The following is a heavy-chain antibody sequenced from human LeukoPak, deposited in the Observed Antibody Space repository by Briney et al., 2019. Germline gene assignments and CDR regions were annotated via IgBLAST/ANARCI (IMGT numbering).Heavy chain of an antibody. CDR3: SRHLIIAATNTGSFDI. CDR1: GGSISSSSYF. V-gene: IGHV4-39*01. CDR2: IYYSGST. D-gene: IGHD6-13*01. J-gene: IGHJ3*02. Sequence: KPSETLSLTCTVSGGSISSSSYFWGWIRQPPGKGLEWIGSIYYSGSTYYNPSLRGRVTISIDTSKNQFSLKLSSVTAADTAVYYCSRHLIIAATNTGSFDIWGQGTMVTVSS.